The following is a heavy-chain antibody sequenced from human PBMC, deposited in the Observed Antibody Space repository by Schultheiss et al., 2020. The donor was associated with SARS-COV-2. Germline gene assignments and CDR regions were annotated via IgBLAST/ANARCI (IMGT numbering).Heavy chain of an antibody. Sequence: ASVKVSCKASGYTFTSYGINWVRQATGQGLEWMGWMNPNSGNTGYAQKFQGRVTMTRNTSISTAYMELSSLRSEDTAVYYCARGKVYYYYYGMDVWGQGTTVTVSS. V-gene: IGHV1-8*02. CDR3: ARGKVYYYYYGMDV. CDR2: MNPNSGNT. CDR1: GYTFTSYG. J-gene: IGHJ6*02.